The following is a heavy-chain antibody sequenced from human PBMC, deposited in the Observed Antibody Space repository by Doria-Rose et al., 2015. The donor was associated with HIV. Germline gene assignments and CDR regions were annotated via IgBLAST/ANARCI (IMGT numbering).Heavy chain of an antibody. CDR1: GASLSSDNY. CDR2: YYSSGRT. V-gene: IGHV4-38-2*02. J-gene: IGHJ4*02. Sequence: QVQLQESGPGLVKPSETLSLTCTVSGASLSSDNYWGWIRQPPGKGLEWIGSYYSSGRTYYNPSLKSRVTISADTSKNQFSLNLSSLTAADTAVYYCVMMPHYWGQGTLVTVSS. D-gene: IGHD3-16*01. CDR3: VMMPHY.